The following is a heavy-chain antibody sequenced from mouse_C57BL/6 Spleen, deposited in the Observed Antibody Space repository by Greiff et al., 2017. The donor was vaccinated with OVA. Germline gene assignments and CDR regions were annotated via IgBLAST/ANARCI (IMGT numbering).Heavy chain of an antibody. Sequence: QVQLQQSGPELVKPGASVKISCKASGYAFSSSWMNWVKQRPGKGLEWIGRIYPGDGDTNYNGKFKGKATLTADKSSSTAYMQLSSLTSEDSAVYFCAREGIYDGYDWYFDVWGTGTTVTVSS. CDR1: GYAFSSSW. J-gene: IGHJ1*03. CDR3: AREGIYDGYDWYFDV. CDR2: IYPGDGDT. D-gene: IGHD2-3*01. V-gene: IGHV1-82*01.